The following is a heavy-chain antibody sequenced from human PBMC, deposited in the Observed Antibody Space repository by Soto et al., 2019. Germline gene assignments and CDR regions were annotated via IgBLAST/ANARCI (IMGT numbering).Heavy chain of an antibody. Sequence: SETLSLTCTVSGGSISSYYWSWIRQPPGKGLEWIGYIYYSGSTNYNPSLKSRVTISVDTSKNQFSLKLSSVTAADTAVYYCATRGGHYDFWSGYSVDDAFDIWGQGTMVTVSS. J-gene: IGHJ3*02. V-gene: IGHV4-59*01. CDR3: ATRGGHYDFWSGYSVDDAFDI. CDR2: IYYSGST. CDR1: GGSISSYY. D-gene: IGHD3-3*01.